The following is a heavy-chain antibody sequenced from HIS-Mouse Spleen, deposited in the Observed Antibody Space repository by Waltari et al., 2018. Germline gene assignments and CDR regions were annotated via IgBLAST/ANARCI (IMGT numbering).Heavy chain of an antibody. CDR2: IIPIIGEP. J-gene: IGHJ4*02. Sequence: QVQLVQSGAEVKKPGSSVKVACKASGGTFSSSAISWVRPVAGQGLGWMGRIIPIIGEPNAQHKFHGMGTVTADKYTSTAYVELSSLRSTATAVYYCASCSPVVPAASSLDYWGQGTLVTVSS. V-gene: IGHV1-69*04. D-gene: IGHD2-2*01. CDR3: ASCSPVVPAASSLDY. CDR1: GGTFSSSA.